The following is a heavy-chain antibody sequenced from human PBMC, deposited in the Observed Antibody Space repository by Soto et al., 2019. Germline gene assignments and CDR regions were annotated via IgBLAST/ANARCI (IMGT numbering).Heavy chain of an antibody. V-gene: IGHV1-69*13. CDR2: IIPIFGTA. D-gene: IGHD3-9*01. CDR1: GDTFSSYA. J-gene: IGHJ6*02. Sequence: EASVKGSCKASGDTFSSYAISWVRQTHGQGLEWMGGIIPIFGTANYAQKFQGRVTITADESTSTAYMELSSLRSEDTAVYYCARETSRYYDILTGYHHSYYYYGMDVWGQGTTVTVSS. CDR3: ARETSRYYDILTGYHHSYYYYGMDV.